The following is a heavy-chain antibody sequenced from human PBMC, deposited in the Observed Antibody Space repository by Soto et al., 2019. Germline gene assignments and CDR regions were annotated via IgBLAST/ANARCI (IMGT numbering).Heavy chain of an antibody. V-gene: IGHV1-18*01. J-gene: IGHJ4*02. Sequence: ASVKVSCKASGYTFTSYGISWVRQAPGQGLEWMGWISAYNGNTNYAQKLQGRVTMTTDTSTSTAYMELRSLRSDDTAVYYCARPYYDYIWGSYLDYWGQGTLVTVSS. D-gene: IGHD3-16*01. CDR2: ISAYNGNT. CDR1: GYTFTSYG. CDR3: ARPYYDYIWGSYLDY.